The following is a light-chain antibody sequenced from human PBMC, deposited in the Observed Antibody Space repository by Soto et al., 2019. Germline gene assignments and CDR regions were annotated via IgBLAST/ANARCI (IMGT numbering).Light chain of an antibody. CDR2: DVS. V-gene: IGLV2-14*01. Sequence: QSVLTQPASVSGSPGQSITISCTGTSSEVGGYNYVSWYQQHPGKAPKLMIYDVSNRPSGVSSRFSGSKSGNTASLAISGLQAEDEADYYCSSYTSSSTLWVFGSGTKVTV. CDR1: SSEVGGYNY. CDR3: SSYTSSSTLWV. J-gene: IGLJ1*01.